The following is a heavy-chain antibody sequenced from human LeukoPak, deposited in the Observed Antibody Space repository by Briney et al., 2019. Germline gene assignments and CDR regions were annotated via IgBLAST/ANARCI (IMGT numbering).Heavy chain of an antibody. CDR1: GFTFSSHA. CDR2: IRYDGSNK. J-gene: IGHJ4*02. D-gene: IGHD7-27*01. Sequence: GGSLRLSCVASGFTFSSHAMSWVRQAPGKGLEWEAFIRYDGSNKYYADSVKGRFTMSRDNSKNTLYLQMNSLRAEDTAVYYCAKDLHLGTPSGCDYWGQGTLVTVCS. V-gene: IGHV3-30*02. CDR3: AKDLHLGTPSGCDY.